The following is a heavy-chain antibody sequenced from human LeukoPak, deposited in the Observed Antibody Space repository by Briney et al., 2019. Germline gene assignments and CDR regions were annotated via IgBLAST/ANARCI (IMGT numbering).Heavy chain of an antibody. V-gene: IGHV3-23*01. D-gene: IGHD6-13*01. CDR2: ISGSGGST. CDR3: AKDEIAARSPYYFDY. J-gene: IGHJ4*02. CDR1: GFTFSSYA. Sequence: GGSLRLSCAASGFTFSSYAMSWVRQTPGKGLEWVSAISGSGGSTYYADSVKGRFTISRDNSKNTLYLQMNSLRAEDTAVYYCAKDEIAARSPYYFDYWGQGTLVTVSS.